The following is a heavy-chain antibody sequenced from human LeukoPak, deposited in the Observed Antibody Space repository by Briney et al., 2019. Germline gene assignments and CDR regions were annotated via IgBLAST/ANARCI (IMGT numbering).Heavy chain of an antibody. D-gene: IGHD5-12*01. V-gene: IGHV3-21*01. J-gene: IGHJ4*02. CDR2: ISSSSSYI. CDR1: GFTFSSYS. Sequence: PGGSLRLSCAASGFTFSSYSMIWVRQAPGKGLEWVSSISSSSSYIYYADSVKGRFTISRDNAKNSLYLQMNSLRAEDTAVYYCARDGVATFDYWGQGTLVTVSS. CDR3: ARDGVATFDY.